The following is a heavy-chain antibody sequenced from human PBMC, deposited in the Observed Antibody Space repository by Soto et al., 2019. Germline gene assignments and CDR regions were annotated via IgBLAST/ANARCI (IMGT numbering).Heavy chain of an antibody. CDR1: GGSISSYY. CDR2: FYYSGST. Sequence: PSETLSLTCTVSGGSISSYYWSWIRQPPGKGLEWMGYFYYSGSTNYNPSLKSRVTISVATSKNQFSLKLSSVTAADTAVYYCARGTLPSYFDYWGQGTLVTVSS. CDR3: ARGTLPSYFDY. D-gene: IGHD2-21*02. V-gene: IGHV4-59*01. J-gene: IGHJ4*02.